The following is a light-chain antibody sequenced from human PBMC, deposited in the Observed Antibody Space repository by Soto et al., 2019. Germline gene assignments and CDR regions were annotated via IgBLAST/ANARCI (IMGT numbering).Light chain of an antibody. CDR1: QTITTY. J-gene: IGKJ2*01. Sequence: DLHMTQSPSSLSASVGDRVTITCRASQTITTYLNWYQHKPGKAPKLLIYAAISLQSGVPSRLSGSGSGTDFTLTISSLQPEDFATYYCQQTYSTPHTFGQGTKVEIK. CDR3: QQTYSTPHT. CDR2: AAI. V-gene: IGKV1-39*01.